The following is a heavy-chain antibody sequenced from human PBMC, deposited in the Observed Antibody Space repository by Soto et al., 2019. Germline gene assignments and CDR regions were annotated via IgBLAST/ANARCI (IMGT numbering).Heavy chain of an antibody. Sequence: SETLSLTCAVYGGSFSGYYCSWSRQPPGKGLEWIGEINHSGSTNYNPSLKSRVTISVDTSKNQFSLKLSSVTAADTAVYYCARGRGTIFGVVIKGNWFDPWGQGTLVTVSS. J-gene: IGHJ5*02. CDR1: GGSFSGYY. D-gene: IGHD3-3*01. CDR3: ARGRGTIFGVVIKGNWFDP. V-gene: IGHV4-34*01. CDR2: INHSGST.